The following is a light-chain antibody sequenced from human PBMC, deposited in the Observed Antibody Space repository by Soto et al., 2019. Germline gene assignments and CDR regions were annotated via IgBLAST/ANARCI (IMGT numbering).Light chain of an antibody. CDR1: SSDVGGYNS. Sequence: QSALSQPASVPGSPGQSITISCTGTSSDVGGYNSLSWYQQHPGKVPKLMIYDVNNRPSGVSYRFSGSKSGNTASLTISGLQAEDEADYYCSSLTTSSTYVFGSGTKLTVL. J-gene: IGLJ1*01. CDR2: DVN. V-gene: IGLV2-14*01. CDR3: SSLTTSSTYV.